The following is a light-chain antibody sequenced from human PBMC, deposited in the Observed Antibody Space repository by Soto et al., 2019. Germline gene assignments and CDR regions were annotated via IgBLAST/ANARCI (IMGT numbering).Light chain of an antibody. J-gene: IGKJ3*01. CDR2: DAS. V-gene: IGKV3-20*01. CDR1: QSVSSSY. CDR3: QHYGTSAL. Sequence: EIVLTQSPGTLSLSPGERDTLSCRASQSVSSSYLAWYQQKPGQAPRLLIYDASRATGIPDRFSGSGSGTHFTLTITTLEPEDFAVYYCQHYGTSALFGPGTKVDI.